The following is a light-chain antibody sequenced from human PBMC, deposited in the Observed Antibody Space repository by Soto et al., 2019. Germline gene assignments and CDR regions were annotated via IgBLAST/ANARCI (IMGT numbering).Light chain of an antibody. J-gene: IGKJ4*02. Sequence: EILMTQSPATLSVSPGERVILSCRASQSVGSTLAWYQQKPGQAPRLLIRGASTRATGVPARFNGSGSGTEFTLTISSLQSEDFAVYYCQQYSTSLTFGGGTTLEIK. CDR2: GAS. V-gene: IGKV3-15*01. CDR3: QQYSTSLT. CDR1: QSVGST.